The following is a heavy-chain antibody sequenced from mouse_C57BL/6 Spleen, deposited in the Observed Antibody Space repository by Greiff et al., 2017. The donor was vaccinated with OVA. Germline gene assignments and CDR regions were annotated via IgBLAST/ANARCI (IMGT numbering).Heavy chain of an antibody. CDR3: ARQDANWDFDY. V-gene: IGHV5-9*01. CDR1: GFTFSSYT. D-gene: IGHD4-1*01. Sequence: EVQRVESGGGLVKPGGSLKLSCAASGFTFSSYTMSWVRQTPEKRLEWVATISGGGGNTYYPDSVKGRFTISRDNAKNTLYLQMSSLRSEDTALYYCARQDANWDFDYWGQGTTLTVSS. J-gene: IGHJ2*01. CDR2: ISGGGGNT.